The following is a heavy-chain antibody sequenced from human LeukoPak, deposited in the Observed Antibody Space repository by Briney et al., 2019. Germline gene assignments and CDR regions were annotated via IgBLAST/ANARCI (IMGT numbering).Heavy chain of an antibody. CDR1: GFTFSSYG. Sequence: QPGRSLRLSCAASGFTFSSYGMHWVRQAPGKGLEWVAVISYDGSNKYYADSVKGRFTISRDNSKNTLYLQMNSLRAEDTAVYYCAKDPGEGVNYWGQGTLVTVSS. CDR2: ISYDGSNK. CDR3: AKDPGEGVNY. V-gene: IGHV3-30*18. J-gene: IGHJ4*02. D-gene: IGHD2-8*01.